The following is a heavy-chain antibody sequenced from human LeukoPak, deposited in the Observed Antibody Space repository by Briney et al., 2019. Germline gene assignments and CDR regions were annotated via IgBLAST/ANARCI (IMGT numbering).Heavy chain of an antibody. CDR2: IDTNTGNP. D-gene: IGHD2-15*01. CDR1: GYTFTTYA. V-gene: IGHV7-4-1*02. Sequence: ASVKVSCKASGYTFTTYAMNWVRQAPGQGLEWMGWIDTNTGNPTYAQGFTGRFVFSLDTSVSTAYLQISSLKAEDTAVYYCASRYCSGGNCYPPQTVYYFDFWGQGTLVTVSS. CDR3: ASRYCSGGNCYPPQTVYYFDF. J-gene: IGHJ4*02.